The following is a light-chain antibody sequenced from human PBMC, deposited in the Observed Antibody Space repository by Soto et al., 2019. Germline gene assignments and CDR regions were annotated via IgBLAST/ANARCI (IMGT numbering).Light chain of an antibody. J-gene: IGLJ1*01. CDR2: EGT. CDR3: CSYAGGSTYV. V-gene: IGLV2-23*01. Sequence: QSAPTQPASVSGSPGQSITISCTGTSSDVGSYNLVSWYQHHPGKAPKFMIYEGTKRPSGVSSRFSGSKSGNTASLTISGLQAEDEAYYYCCSYAGGSTYVFGTGTKLTV. CDR1: SSDVGSYNL.